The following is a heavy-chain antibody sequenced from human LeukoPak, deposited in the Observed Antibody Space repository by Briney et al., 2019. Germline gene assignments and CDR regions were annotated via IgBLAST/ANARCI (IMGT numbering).Heavy chain of an antibody. CDR2: IKQDGSEK. D-gene: IGHD4-17*01. Sequence: GRSLRLSCAASGFTFSNAWMSWVRQAPGKGLEWVASIKQDGSEKYYVDSVKGRFTISRDNAKNSLYLQMNSLRAEDTALYYCARAPGEGWFDPWGQGTLVTVSS. CDR3: ARAPGEGWFDP. J-gene: IGHJ5*02. V-gene: IGHV3-7*01. CDR1: GFTFSNAW.